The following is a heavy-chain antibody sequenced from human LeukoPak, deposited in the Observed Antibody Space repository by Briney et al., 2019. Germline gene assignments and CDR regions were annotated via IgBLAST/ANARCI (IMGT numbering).Heavy chain of an antibody. Sequence: PGGSLRLSCAASEFTFSSYSMNWVRQAPGKGLEWVSSISSSSSYIYYADSVKGRFTISRDNAKNSLYLQMNSLRAEDTAVYYCARDPRHTVGSFDIWGQGTMVTVSS. D-gene: IGHD4-17*01. CDR3: ARDPRHTVGSFDI. CDR2: ISSSSSYI. V-gene: IGHV3-21*01. J-gene: IGHJ3*02. CDR1: EFTFSSYS.